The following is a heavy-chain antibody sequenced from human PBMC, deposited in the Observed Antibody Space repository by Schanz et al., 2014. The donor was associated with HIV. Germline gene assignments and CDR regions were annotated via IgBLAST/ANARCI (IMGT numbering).Heavy chain of an antibody. Sequence: DVQLEESGGGVVRPGGSLRLSCAASGFTFRSYGMSWVRQGPGKGLEWVSGLNWDGTITGYADSVKGRFTISRDNAKNSLYLLMNSRTADDTALYYCARAWGSWRRYYFEPWGQGTLVTVSS. J-gene: IGHJ4*02. CDR2: LNWDGTIT. D-gene: IGHD3-16*01. V-gene: IGHV3-20*04. CDR1: GFTFRSYG. CDR3: ARAWGSWRRYYFEP.